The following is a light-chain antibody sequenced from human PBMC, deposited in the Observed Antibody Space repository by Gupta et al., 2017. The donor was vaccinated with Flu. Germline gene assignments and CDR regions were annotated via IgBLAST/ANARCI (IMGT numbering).Light chain of an antibody. CDR2: EVS. V-gene: IGLV2-8*01. CDR3: SSYAGSNTPYV. J-gene: IGLJ1*01. CDR1: SSDVGGYNY. Sequence: QSALTQPPSASGSPGPSVTISCTGTSSDVGGYNYVSWYQQHPGKAPKLLIYEVSKRPSGVPDRFSGSKSGNTASLTVSGLQAEDEADYYCSSYAGSNTPYVFGTGTKVTAL.